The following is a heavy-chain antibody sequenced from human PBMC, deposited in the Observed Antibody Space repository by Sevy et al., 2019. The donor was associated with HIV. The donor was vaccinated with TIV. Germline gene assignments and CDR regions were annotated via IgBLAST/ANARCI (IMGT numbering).Heavy chain of an antibody. V-gene: IGHV3-7*03. CDR2: IKKDGTDK. Sequence: GGSLRLSCAVSGFTFSNHWMTWVRQAPGKGLEWVANIKKDGTDKFYVDSVMGRFSISRDNPKDLLYLQMNSLRVEDTAVYYCARDRRVEYGGSDYWGQGTLVTVSS. D-gene: IGHD3-10*01. CDR1: GFTFSNHW. CDR3: ARDRRVEYGGSDY. J-gene: IGHJ4*02.